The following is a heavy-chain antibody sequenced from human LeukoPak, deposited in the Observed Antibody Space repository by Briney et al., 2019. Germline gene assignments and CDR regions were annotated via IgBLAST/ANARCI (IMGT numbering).Heavy chain of an antibody. Sequence: SETLSLTCRVSGASINSGSNYWGWIRQPPGKTLEWIGSIYSSGSTYYNPSLKSRVIIMIDTPKNHFSLTLSSVTAADTAVYYCATLITFGGVIVRSYWGQGTLVTVSS. CDR2: IYSSGST. J-gene: IGHJ4*02. D-gene: IGHD3-16*02. CDR3: ATLITFGGVIVRSY. CDR1: GASINSGSNY. V-gene: IGHV4-39*01.